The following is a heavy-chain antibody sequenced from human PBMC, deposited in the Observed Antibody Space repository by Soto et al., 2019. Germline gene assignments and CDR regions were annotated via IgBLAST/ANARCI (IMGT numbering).Heavy chain of an antibody. Sequence: GGSLRLSCAGSGFTLGDHYIDWVRQAPGKGLEWVGRSRDKPQGYSTAYAASVKGRFTTSRDESKNSAYLQMNSLKTEDTAVYYCVRATYFSDSSGYTRCLDYWGQGTLVTVSS. CDR2: SRDKPQGYST. CDR3: VRATYFSDSSGYTRCLDY. J-gene: IGHJ4*02. D-gene: IGHD3-22*01. CDR1: GFTLGDHY. V-gene: IGHV3-72*01.